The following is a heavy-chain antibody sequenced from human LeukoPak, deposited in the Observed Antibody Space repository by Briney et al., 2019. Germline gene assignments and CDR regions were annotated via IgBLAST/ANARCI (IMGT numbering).Heavy chain of an antibody. J-gene: IGHJ5*02. V-gene: IGHV3-21*01. CDR1: GFTFSSYN. D-gene: IGHD1-1*01. Sequence: TGGSLRLSCAASGFTFSSYNMNWVRQAPGKGLEWVSSISSSSSFIYYADSLKGRFTISRDNAKNSPYLQMNSLRAEDTAVYYCARVPTGTRGFDPWGQGTLVTVSS. CDR2: ISSSSSFI. CDR3: ARVPTGTRGFDP.